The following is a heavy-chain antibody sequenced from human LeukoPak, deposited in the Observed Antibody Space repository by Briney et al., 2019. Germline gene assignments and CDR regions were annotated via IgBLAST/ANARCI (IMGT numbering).Heavy chain of an antibody. D-gene: IGHD6-13*01. J-gene: IGHJ4*02. V-gene: IGHV1-46*01. CDR2: INPSGGST. CDR3: ARGRTVSTSWYPYDY. Sequence: ASVKVSCKASGYTFTSYYMHWVRQAPGQGLEWMGIINPSGGSTSYAQKFQGRVTMTRDTSTSTVYMDLSSLGSEDTAVYYCARGRTVSTSWYPYDYWGQGTLVTVYS. CDR1: GYTFTSYY.